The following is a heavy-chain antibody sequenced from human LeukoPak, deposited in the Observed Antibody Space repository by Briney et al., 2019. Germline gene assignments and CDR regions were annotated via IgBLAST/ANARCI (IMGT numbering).Heavy chain of an antibody. CDR1: GYTFTSYG. CDR3: ARVPRPNWYFDL. J-gene: IGHJ2*01. CDR2: ISAYNGNT. V-gene: IGHV1-18*01. D-gene: IGHD6-6*01. Sequence: GESLKISCKASGYTFTSYGISWVRQAPGQGLEWMGWISAYNGNTNYAQKLQGRVTMTTDTSTSTAYMELRSLRSDDTAVYYCARVPRPNWYFDLWGRGTLVTVSS.